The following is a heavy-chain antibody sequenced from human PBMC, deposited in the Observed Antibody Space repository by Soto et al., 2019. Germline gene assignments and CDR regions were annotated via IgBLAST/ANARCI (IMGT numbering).Heavy chain of an antibody. J-gene: IGHJ2*01. D-gene: IGHD3-9*01. CDR3: AKDRNTYYDILTGYTPDWPFDL. V-gene: IGHV3-23*01. CDR1: GFTFGSYA. Sequence: EVQLLESGGGLVQPGGSLRLSCAASGFTFGSYAMTWVRRAPGKGLEWVSGFSASGGRTYYADSVKGRFTISRDNSKNTLYLQMNSLRAEDTAVYYCAKDRNTYYDILTGYTPDWPFDLWGRGTLVTVSS. CDR2: FSASGGRT.